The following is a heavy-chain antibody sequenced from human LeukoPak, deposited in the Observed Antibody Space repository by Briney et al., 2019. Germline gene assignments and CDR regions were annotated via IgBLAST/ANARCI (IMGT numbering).Heavy chain of an antibody. CDR3: AKDLHGGYSSDY. J-gene: IGHJ4*02. CDR1: GFTFNNFG. D-gene: IGHD4-23*01. V-gene: IGHV3-30*02. CDR2: IGYEGVHK. Sequence: PGGSLRLSCAASGFTFNNFGMHWVRQAPGKGLEWVSFIGYEGVHKYYADSVKGRFTISKDNSKATLYLQMNSLRPEDTAVYCAKDLHGGYSSDYWGQGTLVTVFS.